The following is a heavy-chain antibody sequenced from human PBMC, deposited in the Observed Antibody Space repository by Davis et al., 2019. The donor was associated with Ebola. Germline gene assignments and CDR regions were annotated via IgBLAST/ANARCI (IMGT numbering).Heavy chain of an antibody. CDR3: TRPLRGGMDV. Sequence: GESLKISCAASGFTFSSYGMHWVRQAPGKGLEWVAVIWYDGSNKYYADSVKGRFTISRDNSKNTLYLQMNSLKTEDTAVYYCTRPLRGGMDVWGQGTTVTVSS. J-gene: IGHJ6*02. D-gene: IGHD4-17*01. CDR1: GFTFSSYG. V-gene: IGHV3-33*08. CDR2: IWYDGSNK.